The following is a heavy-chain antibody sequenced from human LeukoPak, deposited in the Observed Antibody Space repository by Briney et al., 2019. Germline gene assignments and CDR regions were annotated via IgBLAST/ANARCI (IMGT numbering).Heavy chain of an antibody. CDR3: ARDGREYSNAPYY. J-gene: IGHJ4*02. CDR1: GYTFTSYA. D-gene: IGHD4-11*01. V-gene: IGHV1-18*01. CDR2: ISSYNGNT. Sequence: ASVKVSCKASGYTFTSYAMHWVRQAPGQRLEWMGWISSYNGNTNYAQKLQGRVTMTTDTSTSTAYMELRSLRSDDTAVYYCARDGREYSNAPYYWGQGTLVTVSS.